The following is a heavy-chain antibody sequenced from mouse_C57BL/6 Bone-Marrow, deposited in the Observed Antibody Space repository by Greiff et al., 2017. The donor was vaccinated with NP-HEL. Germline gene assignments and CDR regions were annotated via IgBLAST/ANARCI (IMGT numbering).Heavy chain of an antibody. Sequence: QVQLKQSGAELARPGASVKLSCKASGYTFTSYGISWVKQRTGQGLEWIGEIYPRSGNTYYNEKFKGKATLTADKSSSTAYMELRSLTSEDSAVYFCARENQTLYGSRPFAYWGQGTLVTVSA. J-gene: IGHJ3*01. CDR1: GYTFTSYG. CDR3: ARENQTLYGSRPFAY. V-gene: IGHV1-81*01. CDR2: IYPRSGNT. D-gene: IGHD1-1*01.